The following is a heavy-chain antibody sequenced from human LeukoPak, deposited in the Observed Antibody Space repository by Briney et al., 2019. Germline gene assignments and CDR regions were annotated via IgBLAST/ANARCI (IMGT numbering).Heavy chain of an antibody. CDR1: GFSLSNSA. Sequence: GGSLRLSCAASGFSLSNSAMSWVRQAPGKGLEWVSLIIASSGSTFYADSVKGRFTISRDNSKNTLYLQMNSLRAEDTAVYYCAKDRAAGAFDYWGQGTLVTVSS. CDR3: AKDRAAGAFDY. J-gene: IGHJ4*02. D-gene: IGHD6-13*01. V-gene: IGHV3-23*01. CDR2: IIASSGST.